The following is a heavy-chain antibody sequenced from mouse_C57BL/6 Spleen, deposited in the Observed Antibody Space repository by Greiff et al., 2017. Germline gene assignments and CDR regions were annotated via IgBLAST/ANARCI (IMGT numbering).Heavy chain of an antibody. J-gene: IGHJ4*01. Sequence: EVQGVESGGGLVKPGGSLKLSCAASGFTFSSYAMSWVRQTPEKRLEWVATISDGGSYTYYPDNVKGRFTISRDNAKNNLYLQMSHLKSEDTAMYYCARAQLRLPSMDYWGQGTSVTVSS. CDR2: ISDGGSYT. CDR3: ARAQLRLPSMDY. D-gene: IGHD3-2*02. V-gene: IGHV5-4*01. CDR1: GFTFSSYA.